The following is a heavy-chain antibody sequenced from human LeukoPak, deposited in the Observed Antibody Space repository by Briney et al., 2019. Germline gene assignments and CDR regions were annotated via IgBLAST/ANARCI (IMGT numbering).Heavy chain of an antibody. D-gene: IGHD3-10*01. CDR1: GFTFGTYT. CDR3: ARVVGGYHDSGSRFDS. V-gene: IGHV3-30-3*01. CDR2: ISYDGSNK. Sequence: PGGSLRLSCAASGFTFGTYTMHWVRQAPDKGLEWVALISYDGSNKYYADSVKGRFTISRDNSKNTLYLQMNSLSAEDTAIYYYARVVGGYHDSGSRFDSWGQGTLVTVSS. J-gene: IGHJ4*02.